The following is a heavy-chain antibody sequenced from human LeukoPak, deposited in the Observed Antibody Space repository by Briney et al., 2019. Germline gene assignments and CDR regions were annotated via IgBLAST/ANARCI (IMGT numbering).Heavy chain of an antibody. Sequence: PGGSLRLSCAASGFTFSSYSMNWVRQAPGKGLEWVSSISSSSSYIYYADSVKGRFTISRDNAKNSLYLQMNSLRAEDTAVYYCARAVLLWFGESRVDAFDIWGQGTMVTVSS. J-gene: IGHJ3*02. CDR1: GFTFSSYS. V-gene: IGHV3-21*01. CDR2: ISSSSSYI. CDR3: ARAVLLWFGESRVDAFDI. D-gene: IGHD3-10*01.